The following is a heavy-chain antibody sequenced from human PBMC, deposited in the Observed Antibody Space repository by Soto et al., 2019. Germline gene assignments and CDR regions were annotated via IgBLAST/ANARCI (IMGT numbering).Heavy chain of an antibody. CDR3: ARVPHYYDSSGYYYKDYFYYYGMDV. D-gene: IGHD3-22*01. V-gene: IGHV1-46*01. CDR1: GYTFTSNY. J-gene: IGHJ6*02. CDR2: ISPSGGST. Sequence: QVQLVQSGAEVKKPGASVKISCKASGYTFTSNYMHWVRQAPGQGLEWMGVISPSGGSTTYAQRFQGRVTMTRDTSTTTVYMELSSLRSEDTAVYYCARVPHYYDSSGYYYKDYFYYYGMDVWGQGTTVTVSS.